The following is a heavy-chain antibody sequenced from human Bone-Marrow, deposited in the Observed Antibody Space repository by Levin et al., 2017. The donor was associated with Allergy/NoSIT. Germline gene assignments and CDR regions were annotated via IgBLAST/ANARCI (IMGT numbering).Heavy chain of an antibody. D-gene: IGHD1-26*01. CDR2: ISYDGKNK. CDR3: AKGSGSDSDDGTDV. CDR1: GLTITYYA. Sequence: SGGSLRLSCAASGLTITYYAMHWVRQAPGKGLEWVTSISYDGKNKFYADSVKGRFTISRDNSKNTLYLQMSSLRPEDTAFYYSAKGSGSDSDDGTDVWGQGTTVTVS. V-gene: IGHV3-30*04. J-gene: IGHJ6*02.